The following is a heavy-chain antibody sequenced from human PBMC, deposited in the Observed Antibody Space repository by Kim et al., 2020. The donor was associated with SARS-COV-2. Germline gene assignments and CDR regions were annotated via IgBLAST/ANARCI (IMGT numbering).Heavy chain of an antibody. CDR1: GYTFTDYY. Sequence: ASVKVSCKASGYTFTDYYIHWVRQAPGQGLEWMGRIHPNSGDTDYAQKFRDRVTMTRDTSVTTTYMEMSTLRSDDTAVFYCARGQRDGSSYYELRGQGTLVAIAS. V-gene: IGHV1-2*06. CDR2: IHPNSGDT. CDR3: ARGQRDGSSYYEL. D-gene: IGHD1-26*01. J-gene: IGHJ4*02.